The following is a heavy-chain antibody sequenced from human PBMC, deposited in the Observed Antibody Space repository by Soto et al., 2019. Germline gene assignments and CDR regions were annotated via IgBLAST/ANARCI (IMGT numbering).Heavy chain of an antibody. D-gene: IGHD1-1*01. CDR3: ARCPQLEPRFDS. J-gene: IGHJ4*02. CDR2: IYYSGST. Sequence: QVQLQESGPGLVKPSQTLSLTCTVSGGSISSGGYYWSWIRQHPGKGLEWIGYIYYSGSTYYNPSLRVRVTISVDTSKNQFSLRLSSVTAADTAVYYCARCPQLEPRFDSWGQGTLVTVSS. V-gene: IGHV4-31*03. CDR1: GGSISSGGYY.